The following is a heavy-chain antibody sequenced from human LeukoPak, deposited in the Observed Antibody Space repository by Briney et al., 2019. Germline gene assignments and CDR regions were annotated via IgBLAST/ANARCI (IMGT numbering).Heavy chain of an antibody. J-gene: IGHJ4*02. D-gene: IGHD5-12*01. V-gene: IGHV4-34*01. CDR2: INHSGST. CDR1: CGSFSGYY. Sequence: PSETLSLTCAVYCGSFSGYYRSWISQPQGKGLEWIGEINHSGSTNYNPSLKSRVTISVDTSKNQFSLKLSSVTAADTAVYYCASFGYSGGYWGQGTLVTVSS. CDR3: ASFGYSGGY.